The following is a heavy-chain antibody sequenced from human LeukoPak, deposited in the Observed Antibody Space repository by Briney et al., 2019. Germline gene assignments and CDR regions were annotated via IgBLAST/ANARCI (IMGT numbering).Heavy chain of an antibody. D-gene: IGHD3-22*01. CDR3: ARGPKDYYDSSGLGAFDI. V-gene: IGHV3-66*01. Sequence: PGGSLRLSCAASGFTVSSNYMSWVRQAPGKGLEWVSVIYSGGYTYYADSVKGSFTISRDNSKNTLYLQMNSLRAEDTAVYYCARGPKDYYDSSGLGAFDIWGQGTMVTVSS. CDR2: IYSGGYT. CDR1: GFTVSSNY. J-gene: IGHJ3*02.